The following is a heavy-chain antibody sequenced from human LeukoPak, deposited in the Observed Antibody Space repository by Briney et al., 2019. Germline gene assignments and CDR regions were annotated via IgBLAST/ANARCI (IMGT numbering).Heavy chain of an antibody. Sequence: SETLCLTCAVYGGSFSGYYWSWIRQPPGKGLGWIGSIYYNGNTYYTPSPMSRVTISVNTSKNQFPLNLISVTAADTAVYFCARAPHFFDTSGSRYYFDYWGQGALVTVSS. J-gene: IGHJ4*02. CDR3: ARAPHFFDTSGSRYYFDY. V-gene: IGHV4-34*11. D-gene: IGHD3-22*01. CDR1: GGSFSGYY. CDR2: IYYNGNT.